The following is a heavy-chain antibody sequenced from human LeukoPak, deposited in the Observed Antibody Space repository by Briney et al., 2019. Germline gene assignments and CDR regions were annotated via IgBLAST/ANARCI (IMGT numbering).Heavy chain of an antibody. J-gene: IGHJ6*03. V-gene: IGHV3-74*01. CDR3: ARDSSSWYGPYYYYMDV. CDR1: GFTFSSYW. Sequence: PGGSLRLSCAASGFTFSSYWMHWVRQAPGKGLVWVSRINSDGSSTSYADSVKGRFTISRDNAKNTLYLQMNSLRAEGTAVYYCARDSSSWYGPYYYYMDVWGKGTTVTVSS. CDR2: INSDGSST. D-gene: IGHD6-13*01.